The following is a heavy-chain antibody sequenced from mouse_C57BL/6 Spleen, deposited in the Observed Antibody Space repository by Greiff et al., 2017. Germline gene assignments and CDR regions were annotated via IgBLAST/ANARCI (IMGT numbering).Heavy chain of an antibody. CDR2: FHPYNDDT. CDR1: GYTFTTYP. Sequence: QVQLKQSGAELVKPGASVKMSCKASGYTFTTYPIEWMKQNHGKSLEWIGNFHPYNDDTKYNEKFKGKATLTVEKSSSTVYLDLSRLTSDDSAVYYCARIGYYGSYWYFDVWGTGTTVTVSS. V-gene: IGHV1-47*01. D-gene: IGHD1-1*01. CDR3: ARIGYYGSYWYFDV. J-gene: IGHJ1*03.